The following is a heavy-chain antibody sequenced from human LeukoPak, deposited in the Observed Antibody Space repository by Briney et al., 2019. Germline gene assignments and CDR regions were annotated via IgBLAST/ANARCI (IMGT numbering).Heavy chain of an antibody. CDR3: AKVKSGNIVLMVYASQFDY. Sequence: GGSLRLSCAASGFTFSSYGMHRVRQAPGKGLEWVAFIRYDGSNKYYADSVKGRFTISRDNSKNTLYLQMNSLRAEDTAVYYCAKVKSGNIVLMVYASQFDYWGQGTLVTVSS. CDR1: GFTFSSYG. CDR2: IRYDGSNK. V-gene: IGHV3-30*02. J-gene: IGHJ4*02. D-gene: IGHD2-8*01.